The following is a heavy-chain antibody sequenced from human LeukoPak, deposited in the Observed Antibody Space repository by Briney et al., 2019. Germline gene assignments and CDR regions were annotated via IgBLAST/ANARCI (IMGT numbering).Heavy chain of an antibody. Sequence: SETLSLTCAVSGGSISSGGYSWRWIRQPPGKGLEWIGYIYHTGSTYYNPSLKSRVTISVDRSKNQSSLKLSSVTAAVMAVYYCARGARGQQDYWGQGTLVTVSS. J-gene: IGHJ4*02. V-gene: IGHV4-30-2*01. D-gene: IGHD6-13*01. CDR1: GGSISSGGYS. CDR3: ARGARGQQDY. CDR2: IYHTGST.